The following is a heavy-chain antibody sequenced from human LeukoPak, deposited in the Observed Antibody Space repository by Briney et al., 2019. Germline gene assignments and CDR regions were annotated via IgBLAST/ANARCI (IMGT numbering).Heavy chain of an antibody. V-gene: IGHV3-7*04. D-gene: IGHD2-2*01. CDR1: GFTFSSYW. CDR3: ARFVVVPAAMLGYYYYYGMDV. CDR2: IKQDGNEK. Sequence: PGGTLRLSCAASGFTFSSYWMSWVRQAPGKGLEWVANIKQDGNEKYYVDSVKGRFTISRDNAKNSLYLQMNSLRAEDTAVYYCARFVVVPAAMLGYYYYYGMDVWGQGTTVTVSS. J-gene: IGHJ6*02.